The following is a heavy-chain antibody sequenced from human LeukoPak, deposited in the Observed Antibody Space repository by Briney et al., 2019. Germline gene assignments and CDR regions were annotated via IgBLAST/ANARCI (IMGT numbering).Heavy chain of an antibody. V-gene: IGHV3-48*01. J-gene: IGHJ4*02. CDR1: AFTFSDYS. D-gene: IGHD1-26*01. CDR3: ARDRIKSGSYYFDY. CDR2: ISGRSSTI. Sequence: GGSLRLSCAASAFTFSDYSMNWVRQAPGKGLEWVSYISGRSSTIYYADSVKGRFTISRDNAENSMYLQMNSLRAEDTAVYYCARDRIKSGSYYFDYWGQGTLVTVSS.